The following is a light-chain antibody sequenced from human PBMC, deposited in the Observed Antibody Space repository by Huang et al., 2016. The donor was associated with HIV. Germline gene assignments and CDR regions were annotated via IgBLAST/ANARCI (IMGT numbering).Light chain of an antibody. CDR3: QKYNSAPYT. V-gene: IGKV1-27*01. J-gene: IGKJ2*01. CDR2: AAS. Sequence: DIHMTQSPSSLSSSVGDRVTITCRASQDIRNYLAWYQQKPGTAPKLLISAASTLQAGVPSRFSGSGFGTDFTLTIGSLQPEDVATYYCQKYNSAPYTFGQGTKLEIK. CDR1: QDIRNY.